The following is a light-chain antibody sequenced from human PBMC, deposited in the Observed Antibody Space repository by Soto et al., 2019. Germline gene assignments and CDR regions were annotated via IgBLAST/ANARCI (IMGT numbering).Light chain of an antibody. J-gene: IGKJ5*01. CDR1: QSVSSL. Sequence: IVLTQSPATLSLWPGETAILSCRASQSVSSLLSWYQQKPGRAPRLLIYDASTRAPGVPARFKGSGSGTDFALTISSLEPDDFALYYCQQRSSWITFGQGTRLEIE. V-gene: IGKV3-11*01. CDR3: QQRSSWIT. CDR2: DAS.